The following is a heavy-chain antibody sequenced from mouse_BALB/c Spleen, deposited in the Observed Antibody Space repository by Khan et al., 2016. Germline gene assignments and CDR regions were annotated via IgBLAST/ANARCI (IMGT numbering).Heavy chain of an antibody. Sequence: EVQLQESGPGLVKPSQSLSLTCTVTGYSITSDYAWNWIRQFPGNRLEWMGYISYSGSTSYHPSLKSRISITRDTSKNQFFLQLNSVTSEDTATYYCARSDYGDKDAMDYGGQGTSVTVSS. J-gene: IGHJ4*01. V-gene: IGHV3-2*02. D-gene: IGHD1-1*01. CDR2: ISYSGST. CDR1: GYSITSDYA. CDR3: ARSDYGDKDAMDY.